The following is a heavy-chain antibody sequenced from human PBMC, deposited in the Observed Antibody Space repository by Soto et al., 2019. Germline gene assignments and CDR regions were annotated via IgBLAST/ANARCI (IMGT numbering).Heavy chain of an antibody. J-gene: IGHJ5*02. CDR1: GFTFSSFA. CDR3: ASGLVGYCSSSSCHAYRFDP. D-gene: IGHD2-2*01. CDR2: ITGSGDAT. V-gene: IGHV3-23*01. Sequence: EVQLLESGGGLVQPGGSLRLSCAASGFTFSSFAMSWVRQAPGQGLEWVSAITGSGDATFYADSVRGRFTISRDNSKNTLYLQMNSLGAEDTALYYCASGLVGYCSSSSCHAYRFDPWGQGTLVTVSS.